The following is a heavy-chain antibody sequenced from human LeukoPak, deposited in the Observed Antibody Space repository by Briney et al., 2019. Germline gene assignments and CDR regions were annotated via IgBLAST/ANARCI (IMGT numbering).Heavy chain of an antibody. Sequence: PGRSLRLSCAASGFTFSSYAMHWVRQAPGKGLEWVAVISYDGSNKYYADSVKGRFTISRDNSKNTLYLQMNSLRAEDTAVYYCAKDHWALGLYDSSGYYFGYWGQGTLVTVSS. CDR1: GFTFSSYA. CDR2: ISYDGSNK. J-gene: IGHJ4*02. V-gene: IGHV3-30-3*01. CDR3: AKDHWALGLYDSSGYYFGY. D-gene: IGHD3-22*01.